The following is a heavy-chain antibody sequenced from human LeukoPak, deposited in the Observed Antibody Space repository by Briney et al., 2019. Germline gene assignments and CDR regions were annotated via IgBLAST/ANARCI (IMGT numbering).Heavy chain of an antibody. D-gene: IGHD2-15*01. CDR2: IDPNSGGS. Sequence: ASVKVSCKASGYTFTGYYIHWVRQAPGQGLEWMGWIDPNSGGSNSAQKFQGRVTMTRDTSISTAYMELSRLRSDDTAVYYCARAPRGFCSGGSCFDFWGQGTLVTVSS. J-gene: IGHJ4*02. CDR3: ARAPRGFCSGGSCFDF. V-gene: IGHV1-2*02. CDR1: GYTFTGYY.